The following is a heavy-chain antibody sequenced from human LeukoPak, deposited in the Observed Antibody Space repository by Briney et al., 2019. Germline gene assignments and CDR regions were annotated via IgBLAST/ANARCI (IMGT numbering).Heavy chain of an antibody. J-gene: IGHJ4*02. D-gene: IGHD6-13*01. CDR1: GGSISSGSYC. CDR2: IYTSGST. CDR3: ARGESSWYFPNFDY. V-gene: IGHV4-61*02. Sequence: PSETLSLTCTVSGGSISSGSYCWSWIRQPAGKGLEWIGRIYTSGSTNYNPSLKSRVTISVDTSKNQFSLRLTSVTAADTAVYFCARGESSWYFPNFDYWGQGILVTVSS.